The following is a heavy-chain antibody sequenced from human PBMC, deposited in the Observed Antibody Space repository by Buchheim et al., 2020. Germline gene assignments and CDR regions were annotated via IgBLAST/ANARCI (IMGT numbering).Heavy chain of an antibody. D-gene: IGHD2-2*01. CDR3: ARGGYCSSTSCPTMYYFDY. J-gene: IGHJ4*02. Sequence: EVQLVESGGGLVKPGGSLSLSCAASGFTFSSYSMTWVRQAPGKGLEWVSSISSSSSYISYADSVKGRFTISRTNATTSLYLQMNSLRAEDTAVYYCARGGYCSSTSCPTMYYFDYWGQGTL. CDR2: ISSSSSYI. CDR1: GFTFSSYS. V-gene: IGHV3-21*01.